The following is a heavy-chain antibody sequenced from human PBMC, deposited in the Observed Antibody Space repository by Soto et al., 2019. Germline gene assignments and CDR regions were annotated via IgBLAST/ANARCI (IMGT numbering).Heavy chain of an antibody. CDR2: ISADNGNT. Sequence: ASVKVSCKDSGCTFTSHGVTWLRPAPGQGLEWMGWISADNGNTEHAQKFQGRVTMTGATPPSTAYMELTSLRSDGTAVFYCARDSPLAPRDWFEPCGQGTQVTVSS. CDR3: ARDSPLAPRDWFEP. J-gene: IGHJ5*02. V-gene: IGHV1-18*04. CDR1: GCTFTSHG.